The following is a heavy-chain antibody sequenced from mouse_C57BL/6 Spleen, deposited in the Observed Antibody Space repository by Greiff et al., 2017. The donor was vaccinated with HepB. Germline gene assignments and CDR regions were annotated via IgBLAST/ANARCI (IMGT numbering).Heavy chain of an antibody. D-gene: IGHD4-1*01. CDR3: ARELGRKNAMDY. CDR1: GYTFTSYG. Sequence: QVQLQQSGAELARPGASVKLSCKASGYTFTSYGISWVKQSTGQGLEWIGEIYPRSGNTYYNEKFKGKATLTADKSSSTAYMELRSLTSEDSAVYFCARELGRKNAMDYWGQGTSVTVSS. CDR2: IYPRSGNT. V-gene: IGHV1-81*01. J-gene: IGHJ4*01.